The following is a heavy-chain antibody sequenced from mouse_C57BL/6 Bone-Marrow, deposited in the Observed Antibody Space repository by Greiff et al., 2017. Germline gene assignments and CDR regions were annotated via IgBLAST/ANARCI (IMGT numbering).Heavy chain of an antibody. Sequence: VQLQQPGAELVMPGASVKLSCKASGYTFTSYWMHWVKQRPGQGLEWIGEIDPSDSYTNYNQKFKGKSTLTVDKSSSTAYMQLSSLTSEDSAVYYCARQGFMDYWGQGTSVTVSS. CDR2: IDPSDSYT. CDR1: GYTFTSYW. CDR3: ARQGFMDY. V-gene: IGHV1-69*01. J-gene: IGHJ4*01.